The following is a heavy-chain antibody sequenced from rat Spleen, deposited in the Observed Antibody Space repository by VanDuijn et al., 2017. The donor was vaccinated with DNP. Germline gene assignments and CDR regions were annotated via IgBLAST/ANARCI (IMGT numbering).Heavy chain of an antibody. CDR3: TTANSYGFAY. CDR2: ISDDSGTT. CDR1: GFTFSDYY. J-gene: IGHJ2*01. D-gene: IGHD1-11*01. V-gene: IGHV5-20*01. Sequence: EVQLVESGGGLVQPGRSMKLSCAASGFTFSDYYMAWVRQAPTKGLEWVASISDDSGTTYYRDSVKGRFTISRDNAESSLYLQMDSLRSEDTATYYCTTANSYGFAYWGQGVMVTVSS.